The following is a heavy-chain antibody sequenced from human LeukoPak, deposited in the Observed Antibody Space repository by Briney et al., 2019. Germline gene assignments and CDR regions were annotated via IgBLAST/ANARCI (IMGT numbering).Heavy chain of an antibody. Sequence: GGSLRLSCAASGFIFSSYSMSWVRQAPGKGLEWVSVITGSGGNTYYADSVKGRFTISKDNSKNTVYLQMSSPRVDDTAVYYCAKAASSSWPSYYYGMDVWGQGTTVTVSS. CDR3: AKAASSSWPSYYYGMDV. D-gene: IGHD6-13*01. CDR2: ITGSGGNT. CDR1: GFIFSSYS. V-gene: IGHV3-23*01. J-gene: IGHJ6*02.